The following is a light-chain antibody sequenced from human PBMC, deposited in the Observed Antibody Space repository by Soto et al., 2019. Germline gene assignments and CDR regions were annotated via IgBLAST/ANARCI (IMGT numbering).Light chain of an antibody. Sequence: DVVMTQTPLSSPVTLGQPASISCRSSQSLVNGDGNTYLIWLHQRPGQPPRLLIYKISNRFSGVPDRFSGGGEGTDFSLTNSRVEAEDVVVYYCMQASHLPETFGQGTKVEIK. CDR1: QSLVNGDGNTY. V-gene: IGKV2-24*01. CDR2: KIS. J-gene: IGKJ1*01. CDR3: MQASHLPET.